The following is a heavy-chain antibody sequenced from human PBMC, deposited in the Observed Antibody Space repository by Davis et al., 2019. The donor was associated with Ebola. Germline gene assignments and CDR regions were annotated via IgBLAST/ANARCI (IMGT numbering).Heavy chain of an antibody. J-gene: IGHJ4*02. CDR3: AKDKNNYGSQTYDY. CDR2: LSADGGTT. V-gene: IGHV3-43*02. CDR1: GFTFTTST. D-gene: IGHD3-10*01. Sequence: GESLKISCVASGFTFTTSTMHWVRLRPGKGLEWVSLLSADGGTTYYADSVKGRFTISRDSSKNSLYLQMNSLRPEDTALYYCAKDKNNYGSQTYDYWGQGTLVTVSS.